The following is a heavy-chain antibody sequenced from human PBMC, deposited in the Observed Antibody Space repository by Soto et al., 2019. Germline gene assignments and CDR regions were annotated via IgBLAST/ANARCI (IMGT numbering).Heavy chain of an antibody. D-gene: IGHD2-15*01. J-gene: IGHJ4*02. CDR1: GGSVSSGTYY. CDR2: IYHSGST. Sequence: QVQLQESGPGLVKPSETLSLTCTVSGGSVSSGTYYWNWIRQPPVKGLEWIGYIYHSGSTIYNPSLKSRVTTSVDTSKNQFSLELSSVTAADTAVYYCGTTGWQQAFHYWGQGTLVTVSS. CDR3: GTTGWQQAFHY. V-gene: IGHV4-61*01.